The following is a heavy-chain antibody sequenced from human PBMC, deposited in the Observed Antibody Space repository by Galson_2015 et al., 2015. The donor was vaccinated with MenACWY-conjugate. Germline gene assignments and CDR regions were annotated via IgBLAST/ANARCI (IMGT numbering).Heavy chain of an antibody. CDR2: IKSKPDGGAT. V-gene: IGHV3-15*01. Sequence: SLRLSCAASEFTLSNAWMNWVRQAPGKGLEWVGIIKSKPDGGATDYAAPVKGRFTISRDDSKNTLYLQMNSLKTEDTAVYYCTTLTMIIIHDDYWDQGTLVTVSS. J-gene: IGHJ4*02. CDR3: TTLTMIIIHDDY. CDR1: EFTLSNAW. D-gene: IGHD3-22*01.